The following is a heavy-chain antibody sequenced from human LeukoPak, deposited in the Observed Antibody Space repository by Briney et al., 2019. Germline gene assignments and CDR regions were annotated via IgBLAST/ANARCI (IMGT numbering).Heavy chain of an antibody. CDR1: GGSISIYY. D-gene: IGHD4-11*01. J-gene: IGHJ4*02. CDR3: ATFQTTPDY. CDR2: IYTIGST. V-gene: IGHV4-4*07. Sequence: SQTLSLTCTVSGGSISIYYWSWIRQPARKGLEWIGRIYTIGSTNYNPSLKSRVTMSVYTSTNHLSLKLSSVNAADTAVYYCATFQTTPDYWGQGTLVTVSS.